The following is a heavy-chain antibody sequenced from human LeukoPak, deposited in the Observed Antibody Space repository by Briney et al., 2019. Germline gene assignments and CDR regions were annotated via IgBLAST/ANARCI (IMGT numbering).Heavy chain of an antibody. V-gene: IGHV4-34*01. CDR2: INHSGST. J-gene: IGHJ5*02. Sequence: SETLSLTCAVYGGSFSGYCWSWIRQPPGKGLEWIGEINHSGSTNYNPSLKSRVSISVDTSKNQFSLKLSSVTAADTAVYYCARGLGGSYYLNWFDPWGQGTLVTVSS. CDR3: ARGLGGSYYLNWFDP. CDR1: GGSFSGYC. D-gene: IGHD3-10*01.